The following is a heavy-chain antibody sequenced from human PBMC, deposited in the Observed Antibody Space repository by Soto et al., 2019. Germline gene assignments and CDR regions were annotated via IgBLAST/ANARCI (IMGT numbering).Heavy chain of an antibody. CDR2: ISSNGGST. D-gene: IGHD2-8*01. CDR1: GFTFSSYA. V-gene: IGHV3-64*01. CDR3: ARAQVYAPFQH. J-gene: IGHJ1*01. Sequence: EVQLVESGGGLVRPGGSLRLSCAASGFTFSSYAMHWVGQAPGKGLEYVSAISSNGGSTYYANSVKGRFTISRDNSKNTLYLQMGSLRAEDMAVYYCARAQVYAPFQHWGQGTLVTVSS.